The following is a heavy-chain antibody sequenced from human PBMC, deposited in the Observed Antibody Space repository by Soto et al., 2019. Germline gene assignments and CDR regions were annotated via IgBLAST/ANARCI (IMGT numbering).Heavy chain of an antibody. CDR1: EFTFANAW. Sequence: PGGSLRLSCAASEFTFANAWISWVRQAPGKGLEWVGRIKSKTDGGTTDYAAPVKGRFTISRDDSKNTLYLQMNSLKTEDTAVYYCTTDLSIFGVVRSWGQGTLVTVSS. D-gene: IGHD3-3*01. CDR2: IKSKTDGGTT. V-gene: IGHV3-15*01. CDR3: TTDLSIFGVVRS. J-gene: IGHJ5*02.